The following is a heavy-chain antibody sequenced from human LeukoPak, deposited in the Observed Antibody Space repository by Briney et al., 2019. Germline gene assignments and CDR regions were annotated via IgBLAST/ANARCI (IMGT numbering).Heavy chain of an antibody. CDR2: ITASGTAM. J-gene: IGHJ4*02. Sequence: GGSLRLSCAASGFTFSSYSMNWVRQAPGKGLEWVSHITASGTAMFYADSVKGRFTISRDNAKNSLYLQTNSLRDEDTAVYYCASSGSYRFDYWGQGTLVTVSS. V-gene: IGHV3-48*02. CDR1: GFTFSSYS. D-gene: IGHD1-26*01. CDR3: ASSGSYRFDY.